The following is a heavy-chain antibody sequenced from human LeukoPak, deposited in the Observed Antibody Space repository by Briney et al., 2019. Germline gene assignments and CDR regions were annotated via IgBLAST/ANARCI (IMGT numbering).Heavy chain of an antibody. CDR1: GFTFSNAW. CDR3: TTDHYVWGSYRHPTNLYYFDY. V-gene: IGHV3-15*01. J-gene: IGHJ4*02. Sequence: PGGSLRLSCAASGFTFSNAWMSWVRQAPGKGLEWVGRIKSKTDGGTTDYAAPVKGRCTISRDDSKNTLYLQMNSLKTEDTAVYYCTTDHYVWGSYRHPTNLYYFDYWGQGTLVTVSS. CDR2: IKSKTDGGTT. D-gene: IGHD3-16*02.